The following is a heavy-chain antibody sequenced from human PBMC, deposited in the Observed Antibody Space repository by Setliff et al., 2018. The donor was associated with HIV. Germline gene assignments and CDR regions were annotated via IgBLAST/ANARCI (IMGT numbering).Heavy chain of an antibody. D-gene: IGHD3-22*01. CDR3: AKGDSFVFSYVYPDY. J-gene: IGHJ4*02. V-gene: IGHV3-21*01. CDR2: ITSNLNY. Sequence: GGSLRLSCAASGVTVSSNYMMWVRQTPGKGLEWVSSITSNLNYKYADSVKGRFTIFRDNTKNSLYLQMNSLRAEDTAVYYCAKGDSFVFSYVYPDYWGPGTLVTVSS. CDR1: GVTVSSNY.